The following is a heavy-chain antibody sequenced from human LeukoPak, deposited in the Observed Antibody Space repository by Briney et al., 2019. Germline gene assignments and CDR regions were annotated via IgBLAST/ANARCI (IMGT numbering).Heavy chain of an antibody. CDR1: GFTFSSYA. Sequence: GRSLRLSCAASGFTFSSYAMHWVRQAPGKGLEWVAVISYDGSNKYYADSVKGRFTISRDNAKNSLYLQMNSLRAEDTAVYYCASPATVNEHTIASRSFDYWGQGTLVTVSS. D-gene: IGHD4-4*01. V-gene: IGHV3-30-3*01. J-gene: IGHJ4*02. CDR3: ASPATVNEHTIASRSFDY. CDR2: ISYDGSNK.